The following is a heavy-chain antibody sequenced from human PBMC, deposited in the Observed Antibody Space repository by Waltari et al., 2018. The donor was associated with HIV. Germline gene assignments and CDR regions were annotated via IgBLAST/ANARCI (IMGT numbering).Heavy chain of an antibody. Sequence: QVQLVESGGGVVQPGRSLRLSCAASGFTFSSYGMHWVRQAPGKGLEWVAVIWYDGSNKYCADSVKGRVTIARDNSKNTLYLQMNSLRAEDTAVYYCARDGGSGLLWFGELGYWGQGTLVTVSS. V-gene: IGHV3-33*01. J-gene: IGHJ4*02. CDR1: GFTFSSYG. CDR2: IWYDGSNK. D-gene: IGHD3-10*01. CDR3: ARDGGSGLLWFGELGY.